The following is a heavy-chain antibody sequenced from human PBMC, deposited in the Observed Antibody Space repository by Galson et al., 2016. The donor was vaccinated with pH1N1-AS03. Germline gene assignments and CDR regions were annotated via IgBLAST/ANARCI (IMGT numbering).Heavy chain of an antibody. CDR3: ARSGSGSFYEGDF. D-gene: IGHD3-10*01. J-gene: IGHJ4*02. Sequence: SVKVSCKASGYTFTNYGISWVRQAPGQGLEYMGWIGTYTIYAQKLQGRVTMTTDTSTSTAYMELRSLRSDETAVDYCARSGSGSFYEGDFWGQGPLVSVSS. CDR1: GYTFTNYG. CDR2: IGTYT. V-gene: IGHV1-18*01.